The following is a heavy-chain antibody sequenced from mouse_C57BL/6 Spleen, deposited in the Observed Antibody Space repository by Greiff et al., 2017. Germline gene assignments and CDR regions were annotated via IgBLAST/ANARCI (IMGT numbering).Heavy chain of an antibody. V-gene: IGHV3-3*01. CDR1: GFSINSDCY. CDR2: TFYSGIT. J-gene: IGHJ1*03. Sequence: EVQLQQSGPSLVRPSPTLSLTCTVTGFSINSDCYWIWIRQFPGNKLEYIGYTFYSGITYYNPSLESRTYITRDKSKNQFSLKLSSVTTEDAATYYCAGASSVEGYFDVWGTGTTVTVSS. CDR3: AGASSVEGYFDV. D-gene: IGHD1-1*01.